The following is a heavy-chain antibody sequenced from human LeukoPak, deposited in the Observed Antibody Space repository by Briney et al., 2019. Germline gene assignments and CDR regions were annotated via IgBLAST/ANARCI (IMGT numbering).Heavy chain of an antibody. D-gene: IGHD3-16*02. J-gene: IGHJ4*02. CDR3: ARVMITFGGVIDPDY. CDR1: GGTFSSYA. CDR2: IIPIFGTA. V-gene: IGHV1-69*05. Sequence: GASVKVSCKASGGTFSSYAISWVRQAPGQGLEWMGGIIPIFGTANYAQKFQGRVTMTTDTSTSTAYMELRSLRSDDTAVYYCARVMITFGGVIDPDYWGQGTLVTVSS.